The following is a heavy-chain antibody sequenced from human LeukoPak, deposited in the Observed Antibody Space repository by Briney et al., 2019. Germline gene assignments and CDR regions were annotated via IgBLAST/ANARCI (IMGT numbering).Heavy chain of an antibody. V-gene: IGHV3-30*02. CDR3: AKVSSYDFWSGYYSINTCDY. CDR2: IRYDGTNK. CDR1: GFTFSSYG. Sequence: PGGSLRLSCAASGFTFSSYGMHWVRQAPGKGLEWVTFIRYDGTNKYYADSVKGRFTISRDNSKNTLYLQMNSLRAEDTAVYYCAKVSSYDFWSGYYSINTCDYWGQGTLVTVSS. D-gene: IGHD3-3*01. J-gene: IGHJ4*02.